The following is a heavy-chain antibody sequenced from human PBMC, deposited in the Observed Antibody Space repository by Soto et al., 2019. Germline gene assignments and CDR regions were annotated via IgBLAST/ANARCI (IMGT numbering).Heavy chain of an antibody. Sequence: GGSLRLSCAASGFTFRSFSMSWVRQAPGKGLEWVANINQDGSDRYYVDSVKGRFTISRDNAKNSLYLQMNSLRAEDTAVYYCASLMVRGIMRLDYWGQGTLVTVSS. CDR2: INQDGSDR. D-gene: IGHD3-10*01. CDR3: ASLMVRGIMRLDY. CDR1: GFTFRSFS. J-gene: IGHJ4*02. V-gene: IGHV3-7*05.